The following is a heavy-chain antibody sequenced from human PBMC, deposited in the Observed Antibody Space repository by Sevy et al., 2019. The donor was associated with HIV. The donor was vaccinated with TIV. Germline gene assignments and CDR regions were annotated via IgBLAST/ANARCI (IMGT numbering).Heavy chain of an antibody. CDR2: ISYDGSNK. V-gene: IGHV3-30*03. CDR1: GFTFSSYG. D-gene: IGHD2-15*01. J-gene: IGHJ5*02. CDR3: AHGSQRSVGYCSGSSCYTTHNWFDP. Sequence: GGSLRLSCAASGFTFSSYGMHWVRQAPGKGLEWVAVISYDGSNKYYADSVKGRFTISRDNSKNTLYLQMNSLRTEDTAVYYCAHGSQRSVGYCSGSSCYTTHNWFDPWGQGTLVTVSS.